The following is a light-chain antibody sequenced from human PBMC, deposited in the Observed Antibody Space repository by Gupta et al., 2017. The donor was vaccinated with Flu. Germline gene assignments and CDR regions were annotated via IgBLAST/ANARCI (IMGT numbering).Light chain of an antibody. V-gene: IGKV2-30*02. J-gene: IGKJ1*01. CDR1: QSLVHSNGTTY. CDR2: RVS. CDR3: MQGTHWPT. Sequence: DVVMTQSPLSLPVTLGQPASISCRSSQSLVHSNGTTYLTWFQQRPGQSPRRLIYRVSNRDSGVPDRFSGSGSGTDFTLKISRGAADDVGVYYCMQGTHWPTFGQGTKVEIK.